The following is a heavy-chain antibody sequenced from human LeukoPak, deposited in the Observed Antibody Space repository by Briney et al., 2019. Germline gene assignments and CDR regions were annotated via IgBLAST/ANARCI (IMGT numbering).Heavy chain of an antibody. V-gene: IGHV3-30*18. D-gene: IGHD6-13*01. J-gene: IGHJ4*02. Sequence: QSGGSXRXSXXAXXXXXSSYGMHWVRQAPGKGLEWVAVISYDGSNKYYADSVKGRFTISRDNSKNTLYLQMNSLRAEDTAVYYCAKMIAAEPFDYWGQGTLVTVSS. CDR1: XXXXSSYG. CDR3: AKMIAAEPFDY. CDR2: ISYDGSNK.